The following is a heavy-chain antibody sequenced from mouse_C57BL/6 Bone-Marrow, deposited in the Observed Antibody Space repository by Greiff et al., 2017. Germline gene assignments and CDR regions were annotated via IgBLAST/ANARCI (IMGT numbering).Heavy chain of an antibody. CDR1: GYTFTSSG. CDR3: ARPCDWYFDV. Sequence: VQLQQSGAELARPGASVQLSCKASGYTFTSSGISWVKQRTGQGLEWIGEIYPRSGNTYYNEKFKGKATLTADKSSSTAYMELRSLTSEDSAVYFCARPCDWYFDVWGTGTTVTVSS. V-gene: IGHV1-81*01. J-gene: IGHJ1*03. CDR2: IYPRSGNT.